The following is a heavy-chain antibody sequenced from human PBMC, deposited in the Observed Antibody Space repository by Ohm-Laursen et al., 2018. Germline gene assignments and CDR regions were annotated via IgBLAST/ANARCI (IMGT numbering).Heavy chain of an antibody. CDR1: GGSISGYY. CDR2: IHSSGST. CDR3: ARRDITKAFNI. Sequence: SETLSLTCPVSGGSISGYYWSWIRQTAGKRLEWIGRIHSSGSTNYNPSLQSRVTMSEDTSKNQFSLRLSSVTAADTAVYFCARRDITKAFNIWGQGTLVTVSS. V-gene: IGHV4-4*07. J-gene: IGHJ3*02. D-gene: IGHD2-21*02.